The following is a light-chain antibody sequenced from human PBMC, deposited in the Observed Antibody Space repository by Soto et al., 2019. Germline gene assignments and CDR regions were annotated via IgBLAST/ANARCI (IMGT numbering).Light chain of an antibody. J-gene: IGKJ3*01. V-gene: IGKV1-33*01. Sequence: DIQMTQSPSSLSASVGDRVTITCQASQDISNYLNWYQQKPGKAPKLLIYDASNLETGVPSRFSGSASGTDSTFTISRLQPEDIATYYCQQYDNLPLTFGPGTKVDIK. CDR1: QDISNY. CDR3: QQYDNLPLT. CDR2: DAS.